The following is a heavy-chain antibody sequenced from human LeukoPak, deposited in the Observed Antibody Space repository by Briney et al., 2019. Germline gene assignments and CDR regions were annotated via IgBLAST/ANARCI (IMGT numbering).Heavy chain of an antibody. V-gene: IGHV3-66*02. CDR3: ARSFTSNWWPSFDY. CDR2: IYSGGST. J-gene: IGHJ4*02. CDR1: GFTVSSNY. Sequence: GGSLRLSCAASGFTVSSNYMSWVRQAPGKGLEWVSIIYSGGSTYYTDSVKGRFTISRDNSKNTLYLQMNSLRAEDTAVYYCARSFTSNWWPSFDYWGQGTLVTVSS. D-gene: IGHD6-13*01.